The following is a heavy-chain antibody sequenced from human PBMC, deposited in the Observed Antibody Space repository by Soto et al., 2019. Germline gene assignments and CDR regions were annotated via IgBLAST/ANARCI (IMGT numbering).Heavy chain of an antibody. Sequence: ASVKVSCKASGGTFSSYAISWVRQAPGQGLEWMGGIIPIFGTANYAQKFQGRVTITADESTSTAYMELSSLRSEDTAVYYCASRIAAAGTCSEQWLTPLGQATLVTVSS. V-gene: IGHV1-69*13. J-gene: IGHJ5*02. CDR3: ASRIAAAGTCSEQWLTP. D-gene: IGHD6-13*01. CDR2: IIPIFGTA. CDR1: GGTFSSYA.